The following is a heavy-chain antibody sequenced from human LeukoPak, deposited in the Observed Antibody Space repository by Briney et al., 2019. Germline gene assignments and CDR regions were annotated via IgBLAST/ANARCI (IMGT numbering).Heavy chain of an antibody. Sequence: SVTVSCKASGGTFSSYAISWVRQAPGQGLEWMGRIIPIFGTANYARKFQGRVTITADKSTSTAYMELSSLRSEDTAVYYCARDQVPYCSGGSCYSDYWGQGTLVTVSS. J-gene: IGHJ4*02. V-gene: IGHV1-69*06. CDR2: IIPIFGTA. CDR3: ARDQVPYCSGGSCYSDY. D-gene: IGHD2-15*01. CDR1: GGTFSSYA.